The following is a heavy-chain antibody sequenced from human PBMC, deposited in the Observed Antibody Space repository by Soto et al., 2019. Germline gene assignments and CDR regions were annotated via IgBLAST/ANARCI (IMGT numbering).Heavy chain of an antibody. CDR1: GYSFTSYW. Sequence: PGESLKISCKGSGYSFTSYWISWVRQMPGKGLEWMGRIDPSDSYTNYSPSFQGHVTISADKSISTAYLQWSSLKASDTAMYYCAMLLYYDILTGPPTAMDVWGQGTTVTVSS. J-gene: IGHJ6*02. CDR3: AMLLYYDILTGPPTAMDV. D-gene: IGHD3-9*01. V-gene: IGHV5-10-1*01. CDR2: IDPSDSYT.